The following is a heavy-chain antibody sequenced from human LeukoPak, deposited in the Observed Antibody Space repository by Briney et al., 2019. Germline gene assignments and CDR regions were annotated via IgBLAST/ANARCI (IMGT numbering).Heavy chain of an antibody. Sequence: GRSLRLSWAASGFTFSSYAMHWVRQAPGKGLEWVAVISYDGSNKYYADSVKGRFTISRDNSKNTLYLQMNSLRAEDTAVYYCARDLDYWGQGTLVTVSS. CDR1: GFTFSSYA. CDR2: ISYDGSNK. J-gene: IGHJ4*02. V-gene: IGHV3-30-3*01. CDR3: ARDLDY.